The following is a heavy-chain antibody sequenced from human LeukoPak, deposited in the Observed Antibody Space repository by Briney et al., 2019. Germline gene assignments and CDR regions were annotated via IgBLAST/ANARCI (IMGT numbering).Heavy chain of an antibody. CDR1: GFTFSRYW. CDR3: ARDWDY. Sequence: PGXXLRLSCAASGFTFSRYWMSWVREAPGKGLEWVANIKQDGSEKYYVDSVKGRFTISRDNAKNSLYLQMNSLRAEDTAVYYCARDWDYWGQGTLVTVSS. J-gene: IGHJ4*02. V-gene: IGHV3-7*01. CDR2: IKQDGSEK.